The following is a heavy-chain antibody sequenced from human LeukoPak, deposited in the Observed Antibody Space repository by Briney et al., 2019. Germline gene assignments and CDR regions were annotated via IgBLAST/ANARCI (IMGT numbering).Heavy chain of an antibody. D-gene: IGHD3-3*01. J-gene: IGHJ4*02. V-gene: IGHV3-30-3*01. CDR2: ISYDGSNK. Sequence: GGSLRLSCAASGFTFSSYAMHWVRQAPGKGLEWVAVISYDGSNKYYADSVKGRFTISRDNSKNTLYLQMNSLRAEDTAVYYCARDESPNDYDFWSGYYGYFDYWGQGTLVTVSS. CDR3: ARDESPNDYDFWSGYYGYFDY. CDR1: GFTFSSYA.